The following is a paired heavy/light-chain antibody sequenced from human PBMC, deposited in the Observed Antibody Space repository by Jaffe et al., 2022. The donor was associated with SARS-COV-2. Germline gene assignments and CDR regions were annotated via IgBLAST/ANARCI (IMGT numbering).Light chain of an antibody. CDR3: NSYTSSSTYV. Sequence: QSALTQPASVSGSPGQSITISCTGTSSDVGVHNYVSWFQQHPGKAPKLMIYDVSNRPSGVSNRFSGSKSGNTASLTISGLQAEDEADYYCNSYTSSSTYVFGTGTKVTVL. CDR2: DVS. CDR1: SSDVGVHNY. J-gene: IGLJ1*01. V-gene: IGLV2-14*03.
Heavy chain of an antibody. CDR2: IYSSGST. D-gene: IGHD4-4*01. Sequence: QVQLQESGPGLVKPSETLSLTCTVSGGSISSYYCSWIRQPPGKGLEWIGYIYSSGSTNYNPSLKSRVTISVDTSKNQFSLKLTSVTAADTAVYYCARGLNSNWSRPGPYWGQGTLVTVSS. J-gene: IGHJ4*02. CDR3: ARGLNSNWSRPGPY. CDR1: GGSISSYY. V-gene: IGHV4-59*01.